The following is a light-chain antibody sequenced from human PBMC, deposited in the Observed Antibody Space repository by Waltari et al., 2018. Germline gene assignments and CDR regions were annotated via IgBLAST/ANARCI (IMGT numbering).Light chain of an antibody. Sequence: EIVLTQSPPTLSLSPGERATLSCKASQTISSYLAWYQHKLGQAPRLLIYDASKRATGIPARFSGSGSGTEFTLTISGLEPEDFAVYYCQQRSKWTPTFGGGTKVEIK. CDR1: QTISSY. J-gene: IGKJ4*01. CDR2: DAS. V-gene: IGKV3-11*01. CDR3: QQRSKWTPT.